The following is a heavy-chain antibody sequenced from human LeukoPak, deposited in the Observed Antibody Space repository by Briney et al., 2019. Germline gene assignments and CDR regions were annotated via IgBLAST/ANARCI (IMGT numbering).Heavy chain of an antibody. D-gene: IGHD2-21*02. V-gene: IGHV1-24*01. J-gene: IGHJ4*02. Sequence: ASVKVSCKASGGTFSSYAISWVRQAPGQGLEWMGGFDPEDGETIYAQKFQGRVTMTEDTSTDTAYMELSSLRSGDTAVYYCATIPLRVVTATFDYWGQGTLVTVSS. CDR2: FDPEDGET. CDR1: GGTFSSYA. CDR3: ATIPLRVVTATFDY.